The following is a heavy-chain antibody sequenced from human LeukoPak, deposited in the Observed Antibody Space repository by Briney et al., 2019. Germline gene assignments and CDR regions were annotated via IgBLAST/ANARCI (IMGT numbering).Heavy chain of an antibody. D-gene: IGHD3-10*01. CDR2: ISWNSGSI. V-gene: IGHV3-9*01. Sequence: GGSLRLSCAASGFTFDDYAMHWVRQAPGKGLEWVSGISWNSGSIGYADSVKGRFTISRDNAKNSLYLQMNSLRAEDTALYYCAKDRGYSGGFGELSYWGQGTLVTVSS. CDR3: AKDRGYSGGFGELSY. CDR1: GFTFDDYA. J-gene: IGHJ4*02.